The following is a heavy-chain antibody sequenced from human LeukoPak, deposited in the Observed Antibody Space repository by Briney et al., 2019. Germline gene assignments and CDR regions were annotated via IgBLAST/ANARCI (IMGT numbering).Heavy chain of an antibody. Sequence: GASVKVSCKASGGTFSSYAISWVRQAPGQGLEWMGGIMPVFGTANYAQKFQGRVTITTDESTSTVYLDLSSLRSDDTAVYYCAREAYCSTTSCYLFYWGQGTLVTVSS. CDR3: AREAYCSTTSCYLFY. V-gene: IGHV1-69*05. CDR2: IMPVFGTA. D-gene: IGHD2-2*01. J-gene: IGHJ4*02. CDR1: GGTFSSYA.